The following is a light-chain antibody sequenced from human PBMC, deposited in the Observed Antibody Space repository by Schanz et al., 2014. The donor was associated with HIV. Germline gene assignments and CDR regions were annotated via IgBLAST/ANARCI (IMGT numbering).Light chain of an antibody. CDR3: QSYDSSLSGVL. CDR1: SSNIGNNY. CDR2: DDN. Sequence: QSVLTQPPSVSAAPGQKVTISCSGSSSNIGNNYVSWYRHLPGTAPRLLIYDDNNRPSGVPDRFSGSKSGTAASLDITALLAEDEAEYYCQSYDSSLSGVLFGGGTKLTVL. V-gene: IGLV1-40*01. J-gene: IGLJ2*01.